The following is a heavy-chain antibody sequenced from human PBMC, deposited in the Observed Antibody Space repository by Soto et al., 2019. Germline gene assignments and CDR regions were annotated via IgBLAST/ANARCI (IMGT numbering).Heavy chain of an antibody. CDR1: GYTFTGYY. CDR2: INPNSGGT. J-gene: IGHJ4*02. V-gene: IGHV1-2*04. CDR3: ARGPPFYSSGWYGPDIDY. D-gene: IGHD6-19*01. Sequence: QVQLVQSGAEVKKPGASVKVSCKASGYTFTGYYMHWVRQAPGQGLEWMGWINPNSGGTNYAQKFQGWVTMTRDTSISTAYMELSRLRSDDTAVYYCARGPPFYSSGWYGPDIDYWGQGTLVTVSS.